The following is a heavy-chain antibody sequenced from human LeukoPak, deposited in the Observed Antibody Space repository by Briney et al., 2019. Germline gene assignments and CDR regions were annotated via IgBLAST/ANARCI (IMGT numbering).Heavy chain of an antibody. CDR3: AKDRRGGNWFDP. CDR2: ISYDGSNK. V-gene: IGHV3-30*18. D-gene: IGHD3-10*01. Sequence: GSLRLSCAASGFTFSSYGMHWVRQAPGKGLEWVAVISYDGSNKYYADSVKGRFTISRDNSKNTLYLQMNSLRAEDTAVYYCAKDRRGGNWFDPWGQGTLVTVSS. J-gene: IGHJ5*02. CDR1: GFTFSSYG.